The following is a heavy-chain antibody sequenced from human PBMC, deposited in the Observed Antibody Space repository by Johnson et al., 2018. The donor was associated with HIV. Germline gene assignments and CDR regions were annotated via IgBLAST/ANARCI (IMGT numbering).Heavy chain of an antibody. J-gene: IGHJ3*02. Sequence: EVQLVESGGGLVRPGGSLRLPCAASEFSVSGNYMTWVRQAPGKGLEWVANIKPDGSDKYYEASVQGRFTISRDNAKNSLYLQMNSLRAEDTAVYYCAREGEWELLPGAFDIWGQGTMVTVSS. V-gene: IGHV3-7*03. CDR1: EFSVSGNY. CDR2: IKPDGSDK. D-gene: IGHD1-26*01. CDR3: AREGEWELLPGAFDI.